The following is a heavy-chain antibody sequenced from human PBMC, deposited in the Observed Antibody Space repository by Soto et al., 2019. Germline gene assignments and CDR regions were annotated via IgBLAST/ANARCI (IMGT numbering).Heavy chain of an antibody. D-gene: IGHD3-10*01. J-gene: IGHJ4*02. Sequence: EVQLLESGGGLVQPGGSLRLSCAASGFTFSSYAMSWVRQAPGKGLEWVSGISGSGDSTYYADSVKGRFTISRDNSKNTLYLQMDSLRAEDTAVYYCAKDYLINIVRGKADWFDCWGQGTLVTVSS. CDR1: GFTFSSYA. CDR3: AKDYLINIVRGKADWFDC. CDR2: ISGSGDST. V-gene: IGHV3-23*01.